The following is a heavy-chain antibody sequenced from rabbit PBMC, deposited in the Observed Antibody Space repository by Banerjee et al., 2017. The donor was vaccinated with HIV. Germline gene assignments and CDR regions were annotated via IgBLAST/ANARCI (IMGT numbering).Heavy chain of an antibody. CDR1: GFDFSNKYV. J-gene: IGHJ4*01. V-gene: IGHV1S45*01. Sequence: QEQLVESGGGLVKPEGSLTLTCKASGFDFSNKYVMCWVRQAPGKGLEWIGCIATGSAGSNYHASWAKGRFTISKTSSTTVTLQLNSLTAADTATYFCARDLAAVTGWNFGLWGPGTLVTVS. CDR2: IATGSAGSN. D-gene: IGHD7-1*01. CDR3: ARDLAAVTGWNFGL.